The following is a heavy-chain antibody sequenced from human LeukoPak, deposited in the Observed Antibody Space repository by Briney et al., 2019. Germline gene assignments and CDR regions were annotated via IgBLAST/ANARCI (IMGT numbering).Heavy chain of an antibody. CDR1: GGTFSSYA. CDR3: ARSAAAGTNWINWFDP. J-gene: IGHJ5*02. D-gene: IGHD6-13*01. Sequence: ASVKVSCKASGGTFSSYAISWVRQAPRQGLEWMGGIIPIFGTANYAQKFQGRVTITADKSTSTAYMELSSLRSEDTAVYYCARSAAAGTNWINWFDPWGQGTLVTVSS. CDR2: IIPIFGTA. V-gene: IGHV1-69*06.